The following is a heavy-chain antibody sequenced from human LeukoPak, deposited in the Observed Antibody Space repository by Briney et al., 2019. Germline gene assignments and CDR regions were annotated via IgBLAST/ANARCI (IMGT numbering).Heavy chain of an antibody. J-gene: IGHJ6*02. CDR1: GFVFSDYP. V-gene: IGHV3-30*01. Sequence: GGSLRLSCSASGFVFSDYPLHWIRQSPGKGPEWVAVISFDGSHQYYADSVKGRFTISRDNSKNTLYLQMNSLRAEDTAVYYCAKAQGSGGNYGMDVWGQGTTVTVSS. CDR2: ISFDGSHQ. D-gene: IGHD3-10*01. CDR3: AKAQGSGGNYGMDV.